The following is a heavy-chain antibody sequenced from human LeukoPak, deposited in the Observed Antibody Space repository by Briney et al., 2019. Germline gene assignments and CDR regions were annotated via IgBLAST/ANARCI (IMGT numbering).Heavy chain of an antibody. CDR3: ARHPDYYGSGSYYFDY. CDR1: GGSFSGYY. Sequence: PSETLSLTCAVYGGSFSGYYWSWIRQPPGKGLEWIGEINHSRSTNYNPSLKSRVTISVDTSKNQFSLKLSSVAAADTAVYYCARHPDYYGSGSYYFDYWGQGTLVTVSS. J-gene: IGHJ4*02. D-gene: IGHD3-10*01. V-gene: IGHV4-34*01. CDR2: INHSRST.